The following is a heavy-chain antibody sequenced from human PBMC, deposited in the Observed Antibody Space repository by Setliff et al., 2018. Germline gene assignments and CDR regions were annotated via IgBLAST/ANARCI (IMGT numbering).Heavy chain of an antibody. CDR2: IWYDGSKQ. D-gene: IGHD2-8*01. CDR1: GFSFNSFG. J-gene: IGHJ4*02. V-gene: IGHV3-33*01. CDR3: AARDAGVDY. Sequence: GGSLSLSCAASGFSFNSFGMHWVRQAPGKGLEWVAVIWYDGSKQYYGDSVKGRFTISRDNSKNTAYLQMNSLRAEDTAVYYCAARDAGVDYWGQGTLVTVSS.